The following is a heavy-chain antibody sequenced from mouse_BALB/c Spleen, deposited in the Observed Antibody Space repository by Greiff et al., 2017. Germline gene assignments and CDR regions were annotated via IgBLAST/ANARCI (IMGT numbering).Heavy chain of an antibody. CDR1: GFTFSNYW. Sequence: EVHLVESGGGLVQPGGSMKLSCVASGFTFSNYWMNWVRQSPEKGLEWVAEIRLKSNNYATHYAESVKGRFTISRDDSKSSVYLQMNNLRAEDTGIYYCTRRYGYYDAMDDWGQGTSVTVSS. J-gene: IGHJ4*01. CDR3: TRRYGYYDAMDD. V-gene: IGHV6-6*02. CDR2: IRLKSNNYAT. D-gene: IGHD2-2*01.